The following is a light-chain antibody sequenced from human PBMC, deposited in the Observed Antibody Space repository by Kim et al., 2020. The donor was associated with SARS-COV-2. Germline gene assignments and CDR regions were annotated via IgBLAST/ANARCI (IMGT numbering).Light chain of an antibody. CDR3: QQANSFPPGT. V-gene: IGKV1-12*01. Sequence: IQMTQSPSYVSASVGDTVTITCRASQDISSWFAWYQQKPGKAPKLLIYGASRLQSGVPSRFSGSGSGTDFTLTISSLQPEDFATYYCQQANSFPPGTFGQGTKVDIK. CDR1: QDISSW. J-gene: IGKJ1*01. CDR2: GAS.